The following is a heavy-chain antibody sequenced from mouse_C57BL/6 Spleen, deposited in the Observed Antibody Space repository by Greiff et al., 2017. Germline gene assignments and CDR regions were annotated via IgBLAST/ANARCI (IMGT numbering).Heavy chain of an antibody. CDR1: GFTFSSYA. J-gene: IGHJ2*01. CDR2: ISDGGSYT. CDR3: ARGGTEDYFDY. V-gene: IGHV5-4*03. Sequence: EVNVVESGGGLVKPGGSLKLSCAASGFTFSSYAMSWVRQTPEKRLEWVATISDGGSYTYYPDNVKGRFTISRDNAKNNLYLQMSHLKSEDTAMYYCARGGTEDYFDYWGQGTTLTVSS. D-gene: IGHD3-3*01.